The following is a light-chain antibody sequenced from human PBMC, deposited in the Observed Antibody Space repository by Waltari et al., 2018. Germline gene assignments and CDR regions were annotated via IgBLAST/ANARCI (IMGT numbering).Light chain of an antibody. Sequence: CRGSQSNSSNLAWYQQEPGQAPSLVIYGASTKPTGIPGRFSGNGSGTEFTLTISSLQSEDVAVYYCQQYNNWSSITFGQGTRLEIK. CDR3: QQYNNWSSIT. J-gene: IGKJ5*01. CDR2: GAS. V-gene: IGKV3-15*01. CDR1: QSNSSN.